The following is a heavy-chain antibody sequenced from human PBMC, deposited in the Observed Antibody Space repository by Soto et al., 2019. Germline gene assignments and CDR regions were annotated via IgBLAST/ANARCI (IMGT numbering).Heavy chain of an antibody. D-gene: IGHD6-19*01. J-gene: IGHJ5*02. CDR3: ARDWDQGIAVAGILNWFDP. Sequence: ASVKVSCKASGYTFTSYAIHWVRQAPGQRLEWMGWISAYNGNTNYAQKLQGRVTMTTDTSTSTAYMELRSLRSDDTAVYYCARDWDQGIAVAGILNWFDPWGQGTLVTVSS. CDR2: ISAYNGNT. CDR1: GYTFTSYA. V-gene: IGHV1-18*01.